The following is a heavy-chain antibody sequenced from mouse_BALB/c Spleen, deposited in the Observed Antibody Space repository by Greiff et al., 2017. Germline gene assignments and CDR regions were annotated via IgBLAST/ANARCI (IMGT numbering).Heavy chain of an antibody. Sequence: EVHLVESGGGLVKLGGSLKLSCAASGFTFSSYYMSWVRQTPEKRLELVAAINSNGGSTYYPDTVKGRFTISRDNAKNTLYLQMSSLKSEDTALYYCARHDEYGNYGFAYWGQGTRVTVSA. CDR1: GFTFSSYY. CDR2: INSNGGST. CDR3: ARHDEYGNYGFAY. J-gene: IGHJ3*01. V-gene: IGHV5-6-2*01. D-gene: IGHD2-1*01.